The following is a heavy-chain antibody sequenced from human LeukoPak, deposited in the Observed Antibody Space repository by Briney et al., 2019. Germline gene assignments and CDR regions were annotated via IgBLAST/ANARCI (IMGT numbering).Heavy chain of an antibody. CDR2: IYSGGST. Sequence: GGSLRLSCAASGFTVSSNYMSWVRQAPGKGLEWVSVIYSGGSTYYADSVKGRFTISRDNSKNTLYLQMNSLRAEDTAVYYCAIVMFGDQLSSYYFDYWGQGTLVTVSS. V-gene: IGHV3-53*01. J-gene: IGHJ4*02. D-gene: IGHD3-10*02. CDR1: GFTVSSNY. CDR3: AIVMFGDQLSSYYFDY.